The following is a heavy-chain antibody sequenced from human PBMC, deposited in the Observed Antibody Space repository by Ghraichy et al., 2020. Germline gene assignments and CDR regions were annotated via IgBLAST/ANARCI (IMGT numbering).Heavy chain of an antibody. D-gene: IGHD6-19*01. CDR1: GDSVSSNNAA. J-gene: IGHJ4*02. Sequence: SQTLSLTFAIYGDSVSSNNAAWSWIRQSPSRGLEWLGRTYYRSKWYIDYAVSVESRITFTMDTSKNQFSLQLNSVTPEDTAVYYCAGDRDRSGWIDSWGQGTLVIV. V-gene: IGHV6-1*01. CDR2: TYYRSKWYI. CDR3: AGDRDRSGWIDS.